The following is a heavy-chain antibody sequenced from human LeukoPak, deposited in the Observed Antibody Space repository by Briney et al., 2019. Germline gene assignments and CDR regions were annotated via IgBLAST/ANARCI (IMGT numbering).Heavy chain of an antibody. CDR1: GFTFSSYA. V-gene: IGHV3-23*01. CDR2: ISGSGGST. Sequence: GGSLRLSCAASGFTFSSYAMSWVRQAPGKGLEWVSAISGSGGSTYYADSVKGRFTISRDNSKNTLYLQMNSLRAEDTAVYYCAKGSEAAAGTVDHFDYWGQGTLVTVSS. D-gene: IGHD6-13*01. J-gene: IGHJ4*02. CDR3: AKGSEAAAGTVDHFDY.